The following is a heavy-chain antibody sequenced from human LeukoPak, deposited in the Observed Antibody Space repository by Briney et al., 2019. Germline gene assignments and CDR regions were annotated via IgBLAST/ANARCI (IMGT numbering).Heavy chain of an antibody. CDR3: AKSDVLAAVYYGMDV. J-gene: IGHJ6*02. CDR1: GFTFSSYA. CDR2: LSVSGGDT. Sequence: GGSLRLSCAPSGFTFSSYAMNGVRQPPGRGRDGLSVLSVSGGDTHHADSVKGRFTISRDNSKNTLYLQMNSVSAEDTAIYYCAKSDVLAAVYYGMDVWGQGTRVTVSS. V-gene: IGHV3-23*01. D-gene: IGHD6-13*01.